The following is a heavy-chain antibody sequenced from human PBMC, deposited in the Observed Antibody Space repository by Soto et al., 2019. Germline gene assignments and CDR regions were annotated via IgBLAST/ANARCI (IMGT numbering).Heavy chain of an antibody. Sequence: EVQLLESGGGLVQPGGSLRLSCAASGFTFSSYAMSWVRQAPGKGLEWVSAISGSGGSTYYADSVKGRFTISRDNSKNTLYLQMNSLRAEDTAVYYCAKFGVGATPPKQSGNYWGQGTLVTVSS. CDR2: ISGSGGST. J-gene: IGHJ4*02. CDR3: AKFGVGATPPKQSGNY. CDR1: GFTFSSYA. D-gene: IGHD1-26*01. V-gene: IGHV3-23*01.